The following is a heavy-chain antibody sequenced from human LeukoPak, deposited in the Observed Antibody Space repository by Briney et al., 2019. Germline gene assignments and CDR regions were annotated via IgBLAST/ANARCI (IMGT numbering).Heavy chain of an antibody. Sequence: GGSLRLSCAASGFTFSNYWVHWVRHAPGKGLGWVSRINRDGSTTNYADSVKGRFTVSRDNAKNTLNLQMNSLRAEDTAVYYCARDRKSGESSEIDFWGQGTLVTVSS. CDR1: GFTFSNYW. D-gene: IGHD3-10*01. CDR3: ARDRKSGESSEIDF. J-gene: IGHJ4*02. CDR2: INRDGSTT. V-gene: IGHV3-74*01.